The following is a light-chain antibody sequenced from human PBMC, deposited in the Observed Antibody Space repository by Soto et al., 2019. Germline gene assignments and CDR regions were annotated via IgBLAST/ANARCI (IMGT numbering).Light chain of an antibody. CDR1: QSVSNTY. V-gene: IGKV3-20*01. CDR3: MQATQFPPYT. J-gene: IGKJ2*01. CDR2: GTS. Sequence: EIVLTQSPGALSLSPGERATLSCRVSQSVSNTYLGWYQQKPGQAPRLLIYGTSNRASGIPDRFSGSGAGTDFTLKISRVEAEDVGVYYCMQATQFPPYTFGQGTKLEIK.